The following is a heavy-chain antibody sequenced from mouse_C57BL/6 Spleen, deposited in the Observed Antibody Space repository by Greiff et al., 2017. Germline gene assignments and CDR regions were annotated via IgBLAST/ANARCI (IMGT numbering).Heavy chain of an antibody. D-gene: IGHD2-4*01. CDR3: ATYYDYDYWYFDV. Sequence: DVMLVESGGGLVKPGGSLKLSCAASGFTFSDYGMHWVRQAPEKGLEWVAYISSGSSTIYYADTVKGRFTISRDNAKNTLFLQMTSLRSEDTAMYYCATYYDYDYWYFDVWGTGTTVTVSS. CDR1: GFTFSDYG. J-gene: IGHJ1*03. V-gene: IGHV5-17*01. CDR2: ISSGSSTI.